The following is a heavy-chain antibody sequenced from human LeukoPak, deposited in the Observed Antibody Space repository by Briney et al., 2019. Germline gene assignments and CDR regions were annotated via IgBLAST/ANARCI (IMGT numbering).Heavy chain of an antibody. V-gene: IGHV3-20*04. CDR3: ARPTNYYDSSGYFAYYGMDV. Sequence: GGSLGLSCAASGFSFDDYGMSWVRQAPGKGLEWVSGINWNGGSTGYADSVKGRFTISRDNAKNSLYLQMNSLRVEDTALYYCARPTNYYDSSGYFAYYGMDVWGQGTTVTVSS. CDR2: INWNGGST. J-gene: IGHJ6*02. D-gene: IGHD3-22*01. CDR1: GFSFDDYG.